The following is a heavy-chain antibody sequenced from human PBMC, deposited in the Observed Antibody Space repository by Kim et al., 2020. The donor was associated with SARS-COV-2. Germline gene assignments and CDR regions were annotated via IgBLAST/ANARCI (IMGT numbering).Heavy chain of an antibody. J-gene: IGHJ4*02. Sequence: SETLSLTCAVYGGSFSGYYWSWIRQPPGKGLEWIGEINHSGSTNYNPSLKSRVTILVDTSKNQLFLKLSSVTAADTAVYYCAGRYGSQGGIASWGQGDL. CDR2: INHSGST. V-gene: IGHV4-34*01. CDR3: AGRYGSQGGIAS. D-gene: IGHD3-10*01. CDR1: GGSFSGYY.